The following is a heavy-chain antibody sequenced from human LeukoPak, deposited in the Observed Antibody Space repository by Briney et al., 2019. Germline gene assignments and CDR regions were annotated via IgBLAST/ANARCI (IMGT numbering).Heavy chain of an antibody. CDR3: AKGGSGYFLDL. CDR1: GFTFSNYA. V-gene: IGHV3-23*01. D-gene: IGHD5-12*01. J-gene: IGHJ5*02. Sequence: GGSLRLSCVASGFTFSNYAMTWVRQAPGKGLQWVSAISNDGGGITYADFVKGRFTISRDNSKNTLFLQMNSLRAEDTALYYCAKGGSGYFLDLWGQGTLVTVSS. CDR2: ISNDGGGI.